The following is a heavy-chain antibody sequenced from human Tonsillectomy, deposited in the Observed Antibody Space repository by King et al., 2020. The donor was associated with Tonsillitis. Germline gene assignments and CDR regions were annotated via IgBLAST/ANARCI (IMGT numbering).Heavy chain of an antibody. CDR1: GFTFISYS. V-gene: IGHV3-21*01. J-gene: IGHJ4*02. CDR3: ARDPEDSWSGDVDS. CDR2: ISRGSSLV. Sequence: VQLVESGGGLVKPGGSLRLSCVTSGFTFISYSLNWVRLAPGRGLEWVSSISRGSSLVFYADSVKGRFTISRDNAKNSVFLQMNSLRAEDTAVYDCARDPEDSWSGDVDSWGQGTLVTVSS. D-gene: IGHD3-3*01.